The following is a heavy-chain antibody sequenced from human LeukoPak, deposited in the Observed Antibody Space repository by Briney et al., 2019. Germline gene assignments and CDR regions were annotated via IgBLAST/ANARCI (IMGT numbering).Heavy chain of an antibody. CDR3: ARIRGVARGGWFDP. V-gene: IGHV4-59*01. J-gene: IGHJ5*02. CDR2: IYYIGST. Sequence: PSETLSLTCTVSGGSISSYYWSWIRQPPGKGLEWVGYIYYIGSTNYNPSLKSRVTISVAPSKNQFSLTLSSVTAADTALYYSARIRGVARGGWFDPWGQGTLVTVSS. D-gene: IGHD3-3*01. CDR1: GGSISSYY.